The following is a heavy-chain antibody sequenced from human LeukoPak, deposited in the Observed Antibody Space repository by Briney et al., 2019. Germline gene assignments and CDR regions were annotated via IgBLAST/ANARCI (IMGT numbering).Heavy chain of an antibody. J-gene: IGHJ4*02. V-gene: IGHV3-7*04. D-gene: IGHD1-1*01. Sequence: PGGSLRLSCAVSGFMFSNFWMSWVRQAPGRGLEWVANIHPEGNEKYHVESVKGRFTISRDNTKNLLFLQMNGLRVEDTAVYYCARGDDFSGDHWCQGTLVTVSS. CDR2: IHPEGNEK. CDR1: GFMFSNFW. CDR3: ARGDDFSGDH.